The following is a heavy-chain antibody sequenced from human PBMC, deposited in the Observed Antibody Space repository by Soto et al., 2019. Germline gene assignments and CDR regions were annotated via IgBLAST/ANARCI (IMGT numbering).Heavy chain of an antibody. D-gene: IGHD1-1*01. CDR1: GFSFSSYW. V-gene: IGHV3-74*01. CDR2: INTDGSST. J-gene: IGHJ5*02. CDR3: AREVGTTWFDP. Sequence: GRSLRLSCAASGFSFSSYWMHWIRQAPGKGLVWVSRINTDGSSTSYADSVKGRFTFSRDNAKNTLYLQMNSLRAEDTAVYYCAREVGTTWFDPWGQGTLVTVSS.